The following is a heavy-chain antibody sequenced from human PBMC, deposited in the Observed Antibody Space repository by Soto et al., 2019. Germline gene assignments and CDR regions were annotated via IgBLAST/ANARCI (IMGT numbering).Heavy chain of an antibody. CDR1: GGSFSGYY. CDR3: ARGGPFWSVYLGVY. V-gene: IGHV4-34*01. D-gene: IGHD3-3*01. J-gene: IGHJ4*02. CDR2: INHSGST. Sequence: QVQLQQWGAGLLKPSETLSLTCAVYGGSFSGYYWSWIRQPPGKGLEWIGEINHSGSTNYNPSLKSRVTISVDTSKNQFSLKLSSVTAADTAVYYCARGGPFWSVYLGVYWGQGTLVTVSS.